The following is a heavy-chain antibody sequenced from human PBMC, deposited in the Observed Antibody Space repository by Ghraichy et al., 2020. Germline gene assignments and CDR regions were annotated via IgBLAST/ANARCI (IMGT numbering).Heavy chain of an antibody. CDR1: GLNFTYAW. CDR2: IKSENDGGTS. J-gene: IGHJ4*02. Sequence: GGSLRLSCEVSGLNFTYAWMTWVRQAPGKGLEWVGHIKSENDGGTSNYAAPVKGRFTISRDDSKNTVYLQMNSLRTEDTAVYYCTTGGYYVADDWGQGTVVIVSS. V-gene: IGHV3-15*01. CDR3: TTGGYYVADD. D-gene: IGHD3-22*01.